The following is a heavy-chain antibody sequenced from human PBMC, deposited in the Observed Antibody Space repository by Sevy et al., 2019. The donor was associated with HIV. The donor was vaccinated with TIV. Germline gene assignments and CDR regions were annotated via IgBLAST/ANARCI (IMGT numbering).Heavy chain of an antibody. CDR3: ARPFIAAAGIGFVWGY. CDR2: IYYSGST. Sequence: SETLSLTCTVSGGSISSSSYYWGWIRQPPGKGLEWIGSIYYSGSTYYNPSLKSRVTISVDTSKNQFSLKLSSVTAADTAVYYCARPFIAAAGIGFVWGYWGQGTLVTVSS. V-gene: IGHV4-39*01. D-gene: IGHD6-13*01. J-gene: IGHJ4*02. CDR1: GGSISSSSYY.